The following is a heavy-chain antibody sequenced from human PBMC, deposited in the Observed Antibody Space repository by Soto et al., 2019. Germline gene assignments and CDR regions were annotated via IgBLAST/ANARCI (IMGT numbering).Heavy chain of an antibody. CDR3: ARPLGYNYGEYYYYGMDV. CDR2: ISAYNGNT. CDR1: GYTFTSYG. J-gene: IGHJ6*02. Sequence: QVQLVQSGAEVKKPGASVKVSCKASGYTFTSYGISWVRQAPGQGLEWMGWISAYNGNTNYAQKLQGRVTMTTDTXXXXXXXXXXXXXXXXXAXYYXARPLGYNYGEYYYYGMDVWGQGTTVTVSS. V-gene: IGHV1-18*01. D-gene: IGHD5-18*01.